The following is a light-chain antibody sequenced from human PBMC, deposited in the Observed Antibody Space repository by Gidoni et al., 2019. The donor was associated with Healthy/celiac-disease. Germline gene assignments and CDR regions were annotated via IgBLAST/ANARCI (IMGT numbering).Light chain of an antibody. CDR1: QRVGSN. V-gene: IGKV3-15*01. J-gene: IGKJ1*01. CDR3: QQYNIWPWT. Sequence: ELVLPQSPATLSVSPRERVTLSCGASQRVGSNLAWYLQKPGQAPRLLIYGLSTRATGIPARFSGSGSGTEFTLTISSLQSEDIAVYYCQQYNIWPWTFGQGTKVEIK. CDR2: GLS.